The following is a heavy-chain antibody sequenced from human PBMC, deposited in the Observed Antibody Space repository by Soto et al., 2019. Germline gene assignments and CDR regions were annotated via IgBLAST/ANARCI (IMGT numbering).Heavy chain of an antibody. CDR1: GFTFSSRA. Sequence: EVQLLESGGGLVQPGGSLRLSCAASGFTFSSRAMSWVRQAPGKGLEWASTISGSGYNTYYADSVKGRFTISRDNSKNMLYLQMNSLRDEDTAVYYCAKAGPYCSSINCSWMDVWGKGTTVTVSS. V-gene: IGHV3-23*01. D-gene: IGHD2-2*01. J-gene: IGHJ6*04. CDR2: ISGSGYNT. CDR3: AKAGPYCSSINCSWMDV.